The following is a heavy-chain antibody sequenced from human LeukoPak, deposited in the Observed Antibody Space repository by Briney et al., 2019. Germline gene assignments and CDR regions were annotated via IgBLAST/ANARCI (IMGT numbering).Heavy chain of an antibody. CDR3: AMGVDRSSWYLFDY. J-gene: IGHJ4*02. Sequence: ASVKVSCKLSGDTLSDLSIHWVRQAPGKGLEWMGGFDPEDGETVYAQKFQGRVTVTEDTSTDTAYMEVTNLRSDDTGVYYCAMGVDRSSWYLFDYWGQGALVTVSS. CDR2: FDPEDGET. CDR1: GDTLSDLS. D-gene: IGHD6-13*01. V-gene: IGHV1-24*01.